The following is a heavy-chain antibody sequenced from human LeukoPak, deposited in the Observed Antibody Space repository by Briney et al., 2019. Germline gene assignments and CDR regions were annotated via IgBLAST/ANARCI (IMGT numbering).Heavy chain of an antibody. J-gene: IGHJ4*02. CDR1: GYTLTELS. V-gene: IGHV1-24*01. D-gene: IGHD1-26*01. CDR3: ATGEGATRVFDY. CDR2: FDPEDGET. Sequence: ASVKVSCKVSGYTLTELSMHWVRQAPGKGLEWMGGFDPEDGETIYAQKFQGRVTMTEDTSTDTAYMELSSLRSEDTAVYYCATGEGATRVFDYWGQGTLVTVSS.